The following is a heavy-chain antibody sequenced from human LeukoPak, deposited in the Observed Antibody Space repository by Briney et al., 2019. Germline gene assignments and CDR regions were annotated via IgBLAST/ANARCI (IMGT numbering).Heavy chain of an antibody. Sequence: SETLSLTCTASGGSISSYYWSWIRQPPGKGLEWIGYIYYSGSTNYNPSLKSRVTISVDTSKNQFSLKLSSVTAADTAVYYCARRSVVVPGYMDVWGKGTTVTVSS. CDR1: GGSISSYY. CDR3: ARRSVVVPGYMDV. D-gene: IGHD2-2*01. V-gene: IGHV4-59*01. CDR2: IYYSGST. J-gene: IGHJ6*03.